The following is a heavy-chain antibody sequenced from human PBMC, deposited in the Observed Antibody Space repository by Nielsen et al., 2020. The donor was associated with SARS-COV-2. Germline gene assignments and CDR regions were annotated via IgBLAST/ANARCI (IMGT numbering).Heavy chain of an antibody. CDR3: AKDLDADYLSNWFDS. V-gene: IGHV3-66*01. Sequence: GGSLRLSCAASGFTVSSNYMSWVRQAPGKGLEWVSVIYSGGSTYYADSVKGRFTISRDNSKNTLYLEMNSLRGEDTAVYYCAKDLDADYLSNWFDSWGQGALVTVSS. D-gene: IGHD4-17*01. J-gene: IGHJ5*01. CDR2: IYSGGST. CDR1: GFTVSSNY.